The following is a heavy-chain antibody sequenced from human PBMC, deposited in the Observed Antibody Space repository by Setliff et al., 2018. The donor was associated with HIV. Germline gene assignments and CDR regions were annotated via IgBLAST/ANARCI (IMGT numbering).Heavy chain of an antibody. J-gene: IGHJ6*02. CDR3: ARDRGYCSSTSCYYYYGMDV. Sequence: SETLSLTCTVSGGSISSGSYYWSWIRQPAGKGLEWIGHIHTSGRTTYNPSLRSRLNIPLDMSKNQFFLNLTSMSAADTAVYYCARDRGYCSSTSCYYYYGMDVWGQGTTVTVSS. CDR2: IHTSGRT. D-gene: IGHD2-2*01. CDR1: GGSISSGSYY. V-gene: IGHV4-61*09.